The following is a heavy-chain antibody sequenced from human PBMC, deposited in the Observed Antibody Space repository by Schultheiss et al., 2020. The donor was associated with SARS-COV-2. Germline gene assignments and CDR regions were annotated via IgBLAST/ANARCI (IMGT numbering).Heavy chain of an antibody. V-gene: IGHV4-39*07. J-gene: IGHJ6*03. CDR2: IYYSGST. D-gene: IGHD2-2*01. Sequence: SETLSLTCTVSGGSISSSSYYWGWIRQPPGKGLEWIGSIYYSGSTNYNPSLKSRVTISVDTSKNQFSLKLSSVTAADTAVYYCVREREYQLPPYYYYYYMDVWGKGTTVTVSS. CDR1: GGSISSSSYY. CDR3: VREREYQLPPYYYYYYMDV.